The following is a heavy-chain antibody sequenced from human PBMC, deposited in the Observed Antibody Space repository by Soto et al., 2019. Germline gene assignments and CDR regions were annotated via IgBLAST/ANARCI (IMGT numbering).Heavy chain of an antibody. J-gene: IGHJ2*01. Sequence: QVQLVESGGGLVKPGGSLRLSCAASGFTFSDDYMSWIRQAPGKGLEWVSYINSSSSYTNYADSVKGRFTISRDNAKNSLYLQMNSLRAEDTAVYYCARIIAAAGGPRYFDLWGRGTLVTVSS. V-gene: IGHV3-11*05. CDR3: ARIIAAAGGPRYFDL. D-gene: IGHD6-13*01. CDR2: INSSSSYT. CDR1: GFTFSDDY.